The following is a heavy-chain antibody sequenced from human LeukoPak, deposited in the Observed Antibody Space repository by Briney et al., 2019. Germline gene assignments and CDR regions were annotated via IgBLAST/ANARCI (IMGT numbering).Heavy chain of an antibody. CDR3: ARGGSVVVPAAMHWFDP. CDR1: GFTFSSYW. D-gene: IGHD2-2*01. V-gene: IGHV3-7*01. CDR2: IKQDGSEK. J-gene: IGHJ5*02. Sequence: GGSLRLSYAASGFTFSSYWMSWVRQAPGKGLEWVANIKQDGSEKYYVDSVKGRFTISRDNAKNSLYLQMNSLRAEDTAVYYCARGGSVVVPAAMHWFDPWGQGTLVTVSS.